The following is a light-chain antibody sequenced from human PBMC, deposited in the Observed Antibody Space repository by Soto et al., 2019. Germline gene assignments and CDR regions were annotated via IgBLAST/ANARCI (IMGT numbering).Light chain of an antibody. CDR3: CSYAGSHTKYV. J-gene: IGLJ1*01. Sequence: QSALTQPRSVSGSPGQSVTISCTGTSGDVAGYTYVSWYQQHPGKAPKVIIYDVTQRPSGVPDRFSGSKSGNAASLTISGLQAEDEADYYCCSYAGSHTKYVFGTGTQLTVL. V-gene: IGLV2-11*01. CDR2: DVT. CDR1: SGDVAGYTY.